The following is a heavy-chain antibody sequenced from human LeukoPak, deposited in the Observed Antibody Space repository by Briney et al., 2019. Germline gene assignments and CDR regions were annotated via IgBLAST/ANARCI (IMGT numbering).Heavy chain of an antibody. D-gene: IGHD3-10*01. V-gene: IGHV4-4*07. J-gene: IGHJ6*02. CDR3: ARDNRWFGESPYYYYYGMDV. CDR1: GGSISSYY. Sequence: SETLSLTCTVSGGSISSYYWSWIRQPAGKGLEWIGRIYTSGSTNYNPSLKSRVTMSVDTSKNQFSLKLSSVTAADTAVYYCARDNRWFGESPYYYYYGMDVWGQGTTVTVSS. CDR2: IYTSGST.